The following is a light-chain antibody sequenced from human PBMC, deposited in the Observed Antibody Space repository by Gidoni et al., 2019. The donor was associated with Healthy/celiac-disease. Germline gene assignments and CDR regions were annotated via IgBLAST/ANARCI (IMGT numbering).Light chain of an antibody. CDR1: QSVLYSSNNKNY. CDR2: WAS. Sequence: DIVMSHSPDSLAVSLGERATINCKSSQSVLYSSNNKNYLAWYQQKPGQPPKLLIYWASTRESGVPDRFSGSGSGTDFTLTSSSLQAEDVAVYYCQQYYSTPPTFGGGTKVEIK. V-gene: IGKV4-1*01. CDR3: QQYYSTPPT. J-gene: IGKJ4*01.